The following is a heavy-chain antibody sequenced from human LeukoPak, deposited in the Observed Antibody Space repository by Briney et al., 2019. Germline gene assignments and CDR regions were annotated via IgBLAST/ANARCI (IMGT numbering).Heavy chain of an antibody. Sequence: GGSLRLSCAASGFTFSNYWMSWVRQAPGKGLDWVANIKEDGSEKYYVDSVKGRFTISRDNAKNAVYLQMNSLRVEDTAVYYCTRGGAPGAGDYWAREPWSPSPQ. V-gene: IGHV3-7*01. CDR2: IKEDGSEK. CDR1: GFTFSNYW. D-gene: IGHD6-13*01. J-gene: IGHJ4*02. CDR3: TRGGAPGAGDY.